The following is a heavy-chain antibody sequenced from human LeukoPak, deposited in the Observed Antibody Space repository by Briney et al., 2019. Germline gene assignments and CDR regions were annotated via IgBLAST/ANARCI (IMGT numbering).Heavy chain of an antibody. CDR1: GFTFSSYG. V-gene: IGHV3-30*18. Sequence: GWSLRLSCAASGFTFSSYGMHWVRQAPGEGLERVAVISYDGSNKYYADSVKGRFTISRDNSKNTLYLQMNSLRAEDTAVYYCAKERKYYDSSGYSGFDYWGQGTLVTVSS. CDR3: AKERKYYDSSGYSGFDY. CDR2: ISYDGSNK. D-gene: IGHD3-22*01. J-gene: IGHJ4*02.